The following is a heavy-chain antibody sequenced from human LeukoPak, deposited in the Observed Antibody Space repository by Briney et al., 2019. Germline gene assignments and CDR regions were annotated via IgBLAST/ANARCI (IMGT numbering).Heavy chain of an antibody. Sequence: SETLSLTCTVSGGSISSYYWSWIRQPAGKGLEWIGRIYTSGSTNYNPSLKSRVTMSVDTSKNQFSLKLSSVTAADTAVYYCARDGKKLLWFGELSKNYYYYYYMDVWGKGTTVTISS. V-gene: IGHV4-4*07. J-gene: IGHJ6*03. CDR2: IYTSGST. CDR1: GGSISSYY. CDR3: ARDGKKLLWFGELSKNYYYYYYMDV. D-gene: IGHD3-10*01.